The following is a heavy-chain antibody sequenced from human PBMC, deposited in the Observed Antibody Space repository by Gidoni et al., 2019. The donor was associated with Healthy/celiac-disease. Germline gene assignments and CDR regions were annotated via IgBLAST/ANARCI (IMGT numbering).Heavy chain of an antibody. V-gene: IGHV4-31*03. CDR3: ARVYYDILTGLPDAFDI. CDR1: GGSISSGGYY. Sequence: QVQLQESGPGLVKPSQNLSLTCTVSGGSISSGGYYWSWIRQHPGKGLEWIGYIYYSGSTYYNPSLKSRVTISVDTFKNQFSLKLSSVTAADTAVYYCARVYYDILTGLPDAFDIWGQGTMVTVSS. J-gene: IGHJ3*02. D-gene: IGHD3-9*01. CDR2: IYYSGST.